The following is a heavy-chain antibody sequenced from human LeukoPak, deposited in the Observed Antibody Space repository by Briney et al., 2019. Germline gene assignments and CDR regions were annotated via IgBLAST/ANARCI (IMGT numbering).Heavy chain of an antibody. V-gene: IGHV4-31*03. Sequence: SQTLSLTCTVSGGSISSGGYYWSWIRQHPGKGLEWIGYIYYSGSTYYNPSLKSRVTISVDTSKNQFSLKLSSVTAADTAVYYCARGEGGFGSYYVYWGQGTLVTVSS. CDR3: ARGEGGFGSYYVY. CDR2: IYYSGST. D-gene: IGHD1-26*01. CDR1: GGSISSGGYY. J-gene: IGHJ4*02.